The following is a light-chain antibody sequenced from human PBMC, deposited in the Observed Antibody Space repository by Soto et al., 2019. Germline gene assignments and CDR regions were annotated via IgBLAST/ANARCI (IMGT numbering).Light chain of an antibody. Sequence: QAVVTQPPSVSGAPGQRVTISCTGSRSNIGAGYAVHWYQQLPGTAPKLLIYDNTNRPSGVPDRFSASESGTSASLAITGLQSEDEADYYCQSYDTSLSASVFGGGTKVTVL. CDR1: RSNIGAGYA. J-gene: IGLJ2*01. CDR2: DNT. V-gene: IGLV1-40*01. CDR3: QSYDTSLSASV.